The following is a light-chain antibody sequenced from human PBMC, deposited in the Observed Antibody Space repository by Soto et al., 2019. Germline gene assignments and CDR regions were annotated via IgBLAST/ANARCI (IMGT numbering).Light chain of an antibody. CDR1: SSDVGGYNY. V-gene: IGLV2-14*01. CDR2: EVT. Sequence: QSALTQPASVSGSPGQSIAISCTGTSSDVGGYNYVSWYQQHPGKAPKLMIYEVTNRPSGVSNRFSGSKSGNTASLTISGVQAEDEADYYCSSYTLGGVVFGGGTKLTVL. J-gene: IGLJ2*01. CDR3: SSYTLGGVV.